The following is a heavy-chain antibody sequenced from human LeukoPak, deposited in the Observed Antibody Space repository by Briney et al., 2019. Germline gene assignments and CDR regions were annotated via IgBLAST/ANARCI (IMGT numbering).Heavy chain of an antibody. Sequence: SETLSLTCTVSDGSISSSSYYWGWIRQPPGKGLEWIASIYYSGSTYYNPSLKSRVTISVDTSKNQFSLKLSSVTAADTAVYYCTRIFRFTTMVRGYYFDYWGQGTLVTVSS. D-gene: IGHD4-23*01. J-gene: IGHJ4*02. CDR2: IYYSGST. CDR1: DGSISSSSYY. CDR3: TRIFRFTTMVRGYYFDY. V-gene: IGHV4-39*01.